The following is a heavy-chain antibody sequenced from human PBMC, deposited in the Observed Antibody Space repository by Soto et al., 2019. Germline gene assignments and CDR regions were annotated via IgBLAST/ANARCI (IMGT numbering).Heavy chain of an antibody. CDR2: TYYRSKWYN. Sequence: SQTLSLTCAISGDSVSSNSAAWNWIRQSPSRGLEWLGRTYYRSKWYNDYAVSVKSRITINPDTSKNQFSLQLNSVTPEDTAVYYCARGFSTSSGWLRDWFDPWGQGTLVTVSS. CDR3: ARGFSTSSGWLRDWFDP. V-gene: IGHV6-1*01. CDR1: GDSVSSNSAA. D-gene: IGHD6-19*01. J-gene: IGHJ5*02.